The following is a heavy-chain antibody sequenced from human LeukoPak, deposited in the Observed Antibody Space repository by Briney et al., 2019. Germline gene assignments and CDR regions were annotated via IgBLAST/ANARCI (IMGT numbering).Heavy chain of an antibody. Sequence: PGGSLRLSCAASGFTLSTYWMAWVRQAPGKGLEWVANIKQDDSSKNYVDSVRGRFTISRDNSKNSLYLQMNSLRADDTALYYCARDFGGPLEYWGQGNLDTVSS. D-gene: IGHD3-10*01. V-gene: IGHV3-7*01. CDR3: ARDFGGPLEY. CDR2: IKQDDSSK. CDR1: GFTLSTYW. J-gene: IGHJ4*02.